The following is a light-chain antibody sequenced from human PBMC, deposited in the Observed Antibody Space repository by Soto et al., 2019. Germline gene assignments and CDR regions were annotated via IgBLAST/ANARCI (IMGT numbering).Light chain of an antibody. V-gene: IGLV2-14*01. CDR2: DVS. CDR1: SSDVSGYNY. J-gene: IGLJ1*01. Sequence: QSVLTQPASVSGSPGQSITISCTGTSSDVSGYNYVSWYRQHPGRAPKLMIYDVSNRPSGVSNRFSCSKSGNTASLTFSGLQAEDEADYYCSSYTRSSTYVFGTGTKVTVL. CDR3: SSYTRSSTYV.